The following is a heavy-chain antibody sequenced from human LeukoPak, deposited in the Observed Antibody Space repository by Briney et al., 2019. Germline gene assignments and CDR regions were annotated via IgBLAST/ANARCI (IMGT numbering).Heavy chain of an antibody. CDR1: GFPFSNYW. CDR2: MKEDGGEI. Sequence: GGSLRLSCAGSGFPFSNYWMAWVRQAPGKGLEWVANMKEDGGEISYVDSVKGRFTISRDNAKNSLDLQMNSLRVDDTAVYYCVRDRGYSTFDYWGQGTLVIVSS. V-gene: IGHV3-7*01. CDR3: VRDRGYSTFDY. D-gene: IGHD4-23*01. J-gene: IGHJ4*02.